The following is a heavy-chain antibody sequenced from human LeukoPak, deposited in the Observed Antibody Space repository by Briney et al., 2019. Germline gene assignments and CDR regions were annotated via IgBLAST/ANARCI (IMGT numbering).Heavy chain of an antibody. CDR1: GFIFSTYG. J-gene: IGHJ4*02. CDR3: AKKESMGFGIDY. Sequence: GGSLRLSCAASGFIFSTYGMHWVRQAPGKGLEWVAFIRYDGGNKYYVDSVKGRFTIYRDNSKNTLYLQMNSLRVEDTAVYYCAKKESMGFGIDYWGQGTLVTVSS. V-gene: IGHV3-30*02. D-gene: IGHD3-16*01. CDR2: IRYDGGNK.